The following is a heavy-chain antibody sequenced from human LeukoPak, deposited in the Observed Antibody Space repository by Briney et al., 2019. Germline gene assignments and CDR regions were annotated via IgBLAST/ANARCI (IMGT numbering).Heavy chain of an antibody. CDR2: INTNTGNP. Sequence: GASVKVSCKASGYTFTSYAMNWVRQAPGQGLEWMGWINTNTGNPTYAQGFTGRFVFSLDTSVSTAYLQISSLKAEDTAVYYCARGFITIFGVVNNWFDPWGQGTLVTVSS. CDR3: ARGFITIFGVVNNWFDP. D-gene: IGHD3-3*01. V-gene: IGHV7-4-1*02. CDR1: GYTFTSYA. J-gene: IGHJ5*02.